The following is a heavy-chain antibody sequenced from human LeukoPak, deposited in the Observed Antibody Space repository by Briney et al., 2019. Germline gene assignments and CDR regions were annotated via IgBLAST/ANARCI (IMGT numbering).Heavy chain of an antibody. D-gene: IGHD2-8*02. Sequence: GGSLRLSCAASGFTFSRYWIHWVRQVPGKGLVWVSRINSDGTGTTYADSVKGRFTISRDNAKNSLYLQMNSLRAEDTAIYYCATYRQVLLPFESWGQGTLVTVSS. CDR2: INSDGTGT. CDR3: ATYRQVLLPFES. V-gene: IGHV3-74*01. J-gene: IGHJ4*02. CDR1: GFTFSRYW.